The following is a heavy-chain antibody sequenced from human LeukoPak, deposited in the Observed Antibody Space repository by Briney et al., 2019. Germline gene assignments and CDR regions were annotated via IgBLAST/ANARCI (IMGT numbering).Heavy chain of an antibody. D-gene: IGHD3-22*01. J-gene: IGHJ4*02. Sequence: SGGSLRLSCAASGFTFSSYAMHWVRQAPGKGLEWVAVISYDGSNKYYADSVKGRFTISRDNSKNTLYLQMNSLRAEDTAVYYCARDPHFYYDSSGPYWGQGTLVTVSS. CDR3: ARDPHFYYDSSGPY. CDR2: ISYDGSNK. V-gene: IGHV3-30-3*01. CDR1: GFTFSSYA.